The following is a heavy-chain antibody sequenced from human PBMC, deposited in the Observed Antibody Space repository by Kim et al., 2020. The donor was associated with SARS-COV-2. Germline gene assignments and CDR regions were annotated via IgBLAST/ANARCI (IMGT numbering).Heavy chain of an antibody. V-gene: IGHV3-74*01. J-gene: IGHJ4*02. CDR2: DGRRS. CDR3: ANNWHFDY. D-gene: IGHD1-1*01. Sequence: DGRRSSHANSVKGRVTVSRDNAKNTLYLQMNSLSVEDTAVYYWANNWHFDYWGQGTLVTVSP.